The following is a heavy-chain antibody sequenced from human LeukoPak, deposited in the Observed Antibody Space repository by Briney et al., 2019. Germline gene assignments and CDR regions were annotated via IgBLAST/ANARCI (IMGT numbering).Heavy chain of an antibody. D-gene: IGHD1-26*01. CDR3: ARTYSGRSYYFDC. V-gene: IGHV4-59*01. CDR2: IYDSGST. J-gene: IGHJ4*02. CDR1: GGSMSSFE. Sequence: PSETLSLTCTVSGGSMSSFEWGWIRQPPGKGLEHIGNIYDSGSTYYNPSLKSRVTISVDTSKNQFSLKLSSVTAADTAVYYCARTYSGRSYYFDCWGQGALVTVSS.